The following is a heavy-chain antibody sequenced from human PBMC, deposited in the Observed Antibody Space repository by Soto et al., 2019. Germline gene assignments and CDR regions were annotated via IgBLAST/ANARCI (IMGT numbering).Heavy chain of an antibody. CDR3: ARDSGTGEGASGNWFDP. D-gene: IGHD3-10*01. Sequence: GGSLRLSCAASGFTFSSYAMHWVRQAPGKGLEWVAVISYDGSNKYYADSVKGRFTISRDNSKNTLYLQMNSMRAEDTAVYYCARDSGTGEGASGNWFDPWGQGTLVTVSS. V-gene: IGHV3-30-3*01. J-gene: IGHJ5*02. CDR1: GFTFSSYA. CDR2: ISYDGSNK.